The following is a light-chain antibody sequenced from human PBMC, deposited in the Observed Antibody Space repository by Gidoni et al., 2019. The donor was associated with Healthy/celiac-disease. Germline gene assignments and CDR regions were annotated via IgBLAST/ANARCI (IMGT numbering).Light chain of an antibody. CDR1: QSVSSN. V-gene: IGKV3D-15*03. Sequence: EIVMTQSPATLSVSPGERATLSCRASQSVSSNLAWYQQKPGQAPRLLIYGASIRATGIPARFSGSGSGTEFTLTISILQSEDFAVYYCQQYNNWPPGAPFGQGTKVEIK. J-gene: IGKJ1*01. CDR2: GAS. CDR3: QQYNNWPPGAP.